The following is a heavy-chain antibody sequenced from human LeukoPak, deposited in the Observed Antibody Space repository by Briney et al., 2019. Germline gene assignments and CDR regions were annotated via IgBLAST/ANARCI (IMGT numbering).Heavy chain of an antibody. CDR1: GYTFSGYY. D-gene: IGHD4-17*01. J-gene: IGHJ3*02. CDR3: ARSDYGDFNDAFDT. Sequence: ASVKVSCKASGYTFSGYYMHWVRQAPGQGLEWMGWSSGYNVNTKYAQKFQGRVTMTTDTSTSTAYMELRSLRSEDTAVYYCARSDYGDFNDAFDTWGQGTMVTVSS. V-gene: IGHV1-18*04. CDR2: SSGYNVNT.